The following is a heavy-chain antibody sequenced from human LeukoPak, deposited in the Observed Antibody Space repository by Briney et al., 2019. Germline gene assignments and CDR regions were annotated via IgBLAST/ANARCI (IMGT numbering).Heavy chain of an antibody. CDR1: GFTFSSYA. V-gene: IGHV3-23*01. Sequence: GGSLRLSCAASGFTFSSYAMSWVRQAPGKGLEWVSAISGSGGSTYYADSVKGRFTISRDNSKNTLYLQMNSLRAEDTAVYYCAKEGDILTGYPSTFLDYWGQGTPVTVSS. D-gene: IGHD3-9*01. CDR2: ISGSGGST. CDR3: AKEGDILTGYPSTFLDY. J-gene: IGHJ4*02.